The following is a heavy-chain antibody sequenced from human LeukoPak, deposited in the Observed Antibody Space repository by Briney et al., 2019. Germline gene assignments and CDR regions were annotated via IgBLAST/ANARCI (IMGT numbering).Heavy chain of an antibody. CDR1: GFTFSTFA. V-gene: IGHV3-23*01. CDR3: AKDPEQLIGYCSGGTCSLRY. CDR2: ISGSGTST. Sequence: GGSLRLSCAASGFTFSTFAMSWVRQAPGKGLEWVSTISGSGTSTYFADSVKGRFTISRDNSKNTLYLQMNSLRAENTAAYYCAKDPEQLIGYCSGGTCSLRYWGQGTLVTVSS. J-gene: IGHJ4*02. D-gene: IGHD2-15*01.